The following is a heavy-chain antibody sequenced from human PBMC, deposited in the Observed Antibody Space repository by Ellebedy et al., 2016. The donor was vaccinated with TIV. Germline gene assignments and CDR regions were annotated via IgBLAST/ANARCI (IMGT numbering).Heavy chain of an antibody. CDR2: LSDSGGST. CDR3: AKLCQLLEYYYYYGMDV. V-gene: IGHV3-23*01. Sequence: GGSLRLSXAASGFTFSSYAMTWVRQAPGKGLEWVSSLSDSGGSTYYADSVKGRFTISRDNSKNTVYLQMNSLRAEDTAVYYCAKLCQLLEYYYYYGMDVWGQGTTVTVSS. J-gene: IGHJ6*02. CDR1: GFTFSSYA. D-gene: IGHD2-2*01.